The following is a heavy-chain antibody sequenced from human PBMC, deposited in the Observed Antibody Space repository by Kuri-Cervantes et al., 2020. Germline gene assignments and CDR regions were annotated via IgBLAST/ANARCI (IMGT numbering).Heavy chain of an antibody. Sequence: ASVKVSCKVSGYTLTELSMHWVRQAPGKGLEWMGGFDPEDGETIYAQKFQGRVTMTTDTSTSTAYMELRSLRSDGTAVYYCARDSTTPSGWYLNFYYYYGMDVWGQGTTVTSP. V-gene: IGHV1-24*01. J-gene: IGHJ6*02. CDR2: FDPEDGET. CDR1: GYTLTELS. CDR3: ARDSTTPSGWYLNFYYYYGMDV. D-gene: IGHD6-19*01.